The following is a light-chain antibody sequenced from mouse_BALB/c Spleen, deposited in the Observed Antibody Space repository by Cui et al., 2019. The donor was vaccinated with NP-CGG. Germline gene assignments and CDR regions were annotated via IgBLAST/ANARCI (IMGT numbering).Light chain of an antibody. CDR3: ALWYSNHWV. CDR1: TGAVTTSNY. CDR2: GTN. V-gene: IGLV1*01. J-gene: IGLJ1*01. Sequence: QAGVTQESALTTSPGETVTLTCRSSTGAVTTSNYANWVQEKPDHLFNGLIGGTNNRAPGVPARFSGSLIGDKAALTITGAQTEDEAIYFCALWYSNHWVFGGGTKLTVL.